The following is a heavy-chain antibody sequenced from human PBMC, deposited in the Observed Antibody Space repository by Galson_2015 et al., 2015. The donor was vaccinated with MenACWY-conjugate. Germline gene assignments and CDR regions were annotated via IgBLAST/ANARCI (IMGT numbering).Heavy chain of an antibody. CDR2: IYPGDSNT. CDR1: GYTFTTYW. Sequence: QSGAEVKKPGESLKISCQVSGYTFTTYWVGWVRQMPGKGLEWMGIIYPGDSNTRYSPSFEGQVTISVDKSIRTVYLQWSTLKASDTAMYFCARREGYYGSGRTFSWFDSWGQGTLVTASS. J-gene: IGHJ5*01. V-gene: IGHV5-51*01. D-gene: IGHD3-10*01. CDR3: ARREGYYGSGRTFSWFDS.